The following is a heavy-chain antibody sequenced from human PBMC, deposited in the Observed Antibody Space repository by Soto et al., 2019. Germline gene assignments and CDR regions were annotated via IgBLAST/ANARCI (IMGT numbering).Heavy chain of an antibody. Sequence: PSETLSLTCTVSGGSISSSSYYWGWIRQPPGKGLEWIGSICYSGSTYYNPSLKSRVTISVDTSKNQFSLKLSSVTVADTAVYYCAGGGSIVVATRRLMDVWGKGTTVTVSS. CDR1: GGSISSSSYY. CDR3: AGGGSIVVATRRLMDV. J-gene: IGHJ6*03. CDR2: ICYSGST. D-gene: IGHD3-22*01. V-gene: IGHV4-39*01.